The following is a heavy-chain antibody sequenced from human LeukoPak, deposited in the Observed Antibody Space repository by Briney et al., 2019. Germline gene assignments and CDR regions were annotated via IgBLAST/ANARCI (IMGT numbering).Heavy chain of an antibody. CDR2: IYHSGST. V-gene: IGHV4-38-2*02. CDR1: GYSISSGYY. Sequence: SETLSLTCTVSGYSISSGYYWGWIRPPPGKGLEWIGSIYHSGSTYYNPSLKSRVTISVDTSKNQFSLKLSSVTAADTAVYYCARVSRTYYYDSSGSRVSFDIWGQGTMVTVSS. J-gene: IGHJ3*02. CDR3: ARVSRTYYYDSSGSRVSFDI. D-gene: IGHD3-22*01.